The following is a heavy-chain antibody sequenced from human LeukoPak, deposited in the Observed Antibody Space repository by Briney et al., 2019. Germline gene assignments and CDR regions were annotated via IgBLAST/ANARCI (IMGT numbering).Heavy chain of an antibody. CDR3: ARHLSGITGYTYGRGIDY. CDR2: IKQDGSEK. J-gene: IGHJ4*02. Sequence: GGSLRLSCAASGFTFSSYWMSWVRQAPGKGLEWVANIKQDGSEKYYVDSVKGRFAISRDNAKTSLYLQMNSLRAEDTAVYYCARHLSGITGYTYGRGIDYWGQGTLVTVSS. V-gene: IGHV3-7*01. D-gene: IGHD5-18*01. CDR1: GFTFSSYW.